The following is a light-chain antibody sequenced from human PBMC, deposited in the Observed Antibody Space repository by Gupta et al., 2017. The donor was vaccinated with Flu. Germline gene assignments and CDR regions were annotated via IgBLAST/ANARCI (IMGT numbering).Light chain of an antibody. V-gene: IGKV6-21*01. CDR2: FAS. CDR3: HQSSSYPLT. J-gene: IGKJ4*01. Sequence: PDSLSVAAKERVTITCRASQSIGSSVHWYQQKPDKAPKLLIKFASKFQRGVPSRFSGSGSGTDFTLTINSLEAEDAATYYCHQSSSYPLTFGGGTKVEIK. CDR1: QSIGSS.